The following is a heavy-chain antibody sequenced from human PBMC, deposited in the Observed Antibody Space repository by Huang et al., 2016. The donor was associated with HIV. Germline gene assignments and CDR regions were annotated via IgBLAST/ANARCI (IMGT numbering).Heavy chain of an antibody. CDR1: GCSFSSYW. CDR3: ARRFSSSSGYFDY. Sequence: VQLVQSGAEVKKPGESLKISCKGSGCSFSSYWIAWVRQMPRKGLEWMGIIFPDDSETTDSPAFEGQVTISADKSIGTAYLQWSSLKASDTAMYYCARRFSSSSGYFDYWARDPWSLSPQ. D-gene: IGHD6-6*01. CDR2: IFPDDSET. J-gene: IGHJ4*02. V-gene: IGHV5-51*01.